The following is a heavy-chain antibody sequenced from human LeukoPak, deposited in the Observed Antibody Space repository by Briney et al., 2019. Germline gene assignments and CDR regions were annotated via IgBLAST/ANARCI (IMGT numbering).Heavy chain of an antibody. D-gene: IGHD3-10*01. CDR1: GFTFSSYA. V-gene: IGHV3-30-3*01. CDR2: ISYDGSNK. Sequence: GGSLRLSCAASGFTFSSYAMHWVRQAPGKGLEWVAVISYDGSNKYYADSVKGRFTISRDNSKNTLYLQMNSLRAEDTAVYYCATDFNYYGSGSPPAPHIWGQGTMVTVSS. J-gene: IGHJ3*02. CDR3: ATDFNYYGSGSPPAPHI.